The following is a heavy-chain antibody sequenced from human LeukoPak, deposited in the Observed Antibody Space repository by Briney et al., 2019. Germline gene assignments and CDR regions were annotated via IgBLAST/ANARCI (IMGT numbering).Heavy chain of an antibody. CDR3: ARGPLGAFDI. Sequence: GGSLRLSCAASGFTFSSYEMNWVRQAPGKGLEWVSYIRDSGSTIYYADSVKGRFTISRDNAKNSLYLQMNSLRAEDTAVYYCARGPLGAFDIWGQGTMVTVSS. J-gene: IGHJ3*02. CDR2: IRDSGSTI. V-gene: IGHV3-48*03. CDR1: GFTFSSYE.